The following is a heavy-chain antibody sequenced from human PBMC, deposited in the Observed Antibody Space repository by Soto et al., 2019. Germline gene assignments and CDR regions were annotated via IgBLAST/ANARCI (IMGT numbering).Heavy chain of an antibody. CDR1: GYRFTSYW. CDR3: ARQEYCSSTSCYTVDS. CDR2: IYLGDSNT. J-gene: IGHJ4*02. V-gene: IGHV5-51*01. D-gene: IGHD2-2*02. Sequence: GESLKISCKGSGYRFTSYWIGWVRQMPGKGLEWMGIIYLGDSNTRYSPSFQGQVTISADKSISTAYLQWSSLKASDTVIYYCARQEYCSSTSCYTVDSWGQGTLVTVSS.